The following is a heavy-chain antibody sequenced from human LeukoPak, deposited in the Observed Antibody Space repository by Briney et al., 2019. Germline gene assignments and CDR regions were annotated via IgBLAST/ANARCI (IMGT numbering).Heavy chain of an antibody. D-gene: IGHD3-10*01. Sequence: GSLRLSCAASGFTFSSYSMNWVRQPPGKGLEWIGYIYYSGSTNYNPSLKSRVTISVDTSKNQFSLKLSSVTAADTAVYYCARDSLLWFGESQPAYYYGMDVWGQGTTVTVSS. V-gene: IGHV4-59*01. CDR3: ARDSLLWFGESQPAYYYGMDV. CDR2: IYYSGST. CDR1: GFTFSSYS. J-gene: IGHJ6*02.